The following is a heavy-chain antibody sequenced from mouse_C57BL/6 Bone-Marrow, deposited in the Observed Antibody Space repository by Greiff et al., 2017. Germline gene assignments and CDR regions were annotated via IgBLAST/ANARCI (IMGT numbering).Heavy chain of an antibody. CDR2: IWSGGST. Sequence: VQRVESGPGLVQPSQSLSITCTVSGFSLTSYGVHWVRQSPGKGLEWLGVIWSGGSTDYNAAFISRLSISKDNSKSQVFFKMNSLQADDTAIYYCARNGYYDYDVWFAYWGQGTLVTVSA. CDR3: ARNGYYDYDVWFAY. J-gene: IGHJ3*01. CDR1: GFSLTSYG. D-gene: IGHD2-4*01. V-gene: IGHV2-2*01.